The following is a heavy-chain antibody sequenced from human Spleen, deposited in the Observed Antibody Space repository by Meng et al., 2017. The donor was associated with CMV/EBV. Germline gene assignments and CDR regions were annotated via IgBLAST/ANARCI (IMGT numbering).Heavy chain of an antibody. D-gene: IGHD5-12*01. Sequence: GGSLRLSCAASGFTVSSNYMSWVRQAPGKGLEWVSVIYSGGSTYYADSVKGRFTISRDNSKNTVYLQMNNLRAEDTAIYYCAKGPRRGYRAYGGDSWGQGTLVTVSS. J-gene: IGHJ4*02. CDR2: IYSGGST. V-gene: IGHV3-53*01. CDR1: GFTVSSNY. CDR3: AKGPRRGYRAYGGDS.